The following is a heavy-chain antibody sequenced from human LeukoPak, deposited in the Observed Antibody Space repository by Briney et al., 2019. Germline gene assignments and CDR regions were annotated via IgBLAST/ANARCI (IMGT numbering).Heavy chain of an antibody. Sequence: PGGSVTLSCSACRFTFSSSAMRWVRQAPGKELEGVLSISGSGSGGSTQYADSVKSRFTISRDNSKNTLYLQINSLRAEDTAVYYGAHTNKRQQLVFDYWGQGTLVTVSS. CDR1: RFTFSSSA. D-gene: IGHD6-13*01. V-gene: IGHV3-23*01. CDR2: ISGSGSGGST. J-gene: IGHJ4*02. CDR3: AHTNKRQQLVFDY.